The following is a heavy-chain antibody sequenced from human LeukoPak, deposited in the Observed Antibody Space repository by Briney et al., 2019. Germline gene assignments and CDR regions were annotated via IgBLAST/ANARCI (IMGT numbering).Heavy chain of an antibody. D-gene: IGHD1-1*01. CDR3: TRDWNYYYYMDV. V-gene: IGHV1-69*06. CDR2: IIPIFGTA. CDR1: GGTFSSYA. J-gene: IGHJ6*03. Sequence: SVKVSCKASGGTFSSYAISWVRQAPGQGLEWMGGIIPIFGTANYAQKFQGRVTITADKSTSTAYMELSSLRSEDTAVYYCTRDWNYYYYMDVWGKGTTVTVSS.